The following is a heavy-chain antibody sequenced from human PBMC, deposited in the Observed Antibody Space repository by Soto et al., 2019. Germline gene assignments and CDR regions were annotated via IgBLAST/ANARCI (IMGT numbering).Heavy chain of an antibody. CDR3: ESGGGWFGEFKVYNWFAS. Sequence: ASVKVSCKASGYTFTGYYMHWVRQAPGQGLEWMGWINPNSGGTNYAQKFQGWVTMTRDTSISTAYMKLSRLRSDDTAVYYCESGGGWFGEFKVYNWFASWGQGTLVTVSS. V-gene: IGHV1-2*04. CDR2: INPNSGGT. D-gene: IGHD3-10*01. J-gene: IGHJ5*01. CDR1: GYTFTGYY.